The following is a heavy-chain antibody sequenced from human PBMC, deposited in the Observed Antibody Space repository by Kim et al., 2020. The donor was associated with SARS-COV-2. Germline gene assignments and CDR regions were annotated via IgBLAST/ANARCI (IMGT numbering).Heavy chain of an antibody. J-gene: IGHJ5*02. CDR1: GGSFSGYY. D-gene: IGHD6-19*01. Sequence: SETLSLTCAVYGGSFSGYYWSWIRQPPGKGLEWIGEINHSGSTNYNPSLKSRVTTSVDTSKNQFSLKLSSVTAADTAVYYCARGQKSSGWYYNCFDPWG. CDR2: INHSGST. CDR3: ARGQKSSGWYYNCFDP. V-gene: IGHV4-34*01.